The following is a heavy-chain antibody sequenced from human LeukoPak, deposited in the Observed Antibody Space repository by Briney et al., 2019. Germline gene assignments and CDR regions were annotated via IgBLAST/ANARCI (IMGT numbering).Heavy chain of an antibody. V-gene: IGHV1-46*01. CDR3: ARDGVSLEPLGL. CDR1: GYTFTSYY. Sequence: ASVKVSCKASGYTFTSYYMHWVRQAPGQGLEWMGIINPSGGSTSYAQRFQGRVTMTRDTSTSTVYMELSSLRSEDTAVYYCARDGVSLEPLGLWGQGTLVTVSS. J-gene: IGHJ1*01. D-gene: IGHD1-1*01. CDR2: INPSGGST.